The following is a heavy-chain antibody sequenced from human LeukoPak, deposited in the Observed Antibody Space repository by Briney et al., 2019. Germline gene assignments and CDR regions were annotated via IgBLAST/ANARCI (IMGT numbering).Heavy chain of an antibody. J-gene: IGHJ4*02. V-gene: IGHV2-70*01. CDR3: ARISGYLGSFDY. Sequence: SGPALVKPTQPLTLTYTFSGFSLRTSGMCVSWIRQPPGKALEWLALIDWDDDKYYSTSLKTRLTISKDTSKNQVVLTMTNMDPVDTATYYCARISGYLGSFDYWGQGTLVTVSS. CDR1: GFSLRTSGMC. D-gene: IGHD3-16*01. CDR2: IDWDDDK.